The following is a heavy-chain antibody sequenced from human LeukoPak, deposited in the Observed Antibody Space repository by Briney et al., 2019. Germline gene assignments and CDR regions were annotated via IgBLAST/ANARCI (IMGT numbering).Heavy chain of an antibody. J-gene: IGHJ4*02. CDR2: IYPGDSDT. V-gene: IGHV5-51*01. CDR3: ARRARYDSSGYYAY. Sequence: GESLKISCKGSGYTFTSYWIGWVRQMPGKGLEWMGSIYPGDSDTRYSPSFQGQVTISADRSINTAYLQWSSLKASDTAIYYCARRARYDSSGYYAYWGQGTLVTVSS. CDR1: GYTFTSYW. D-gene: IGHD3-22*01.